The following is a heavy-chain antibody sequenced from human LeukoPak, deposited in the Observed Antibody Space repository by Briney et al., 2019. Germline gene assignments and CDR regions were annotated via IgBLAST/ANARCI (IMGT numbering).Heavy chain of an antibody. J-gene: IGHJ6*03. CDR2: IYYRGSS. CDR1: GGSLSSYY. D-gene: IGHD3-10*01. CDR3: ARVYPGSGSYYNTYYYYYYMDV. V-gene: IGHV4-59*07. Sequence: SDTLSLTCTVSGGSLSSYYWSWIRQPPGKGLEWVGYIYYRGSSNYNLSIKSRVIISVDTSKNQFSLKLSSVTAADTAVYYCARVYPGSGSYYNTYYYYYYMDVWGKGTTVTVSS.